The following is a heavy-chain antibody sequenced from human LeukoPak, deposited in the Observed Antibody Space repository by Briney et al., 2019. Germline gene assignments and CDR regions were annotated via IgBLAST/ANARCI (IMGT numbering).Heavy chain of an antibody. Sequence: GGSLRLSCAASGFAFSSYWMSWVRQAPGKGLEWVANIKQDGSEKYYVDSVKGRFTISRDDAKDSLYLQMNSLRAEDTAVYYCARDLAAYDAFDIWGQGTMVTVSS. D-gene: IGHD2-15*01. CDR3: ARDLAAYDAFDI. J-gene: IGHJ3*02. CDR1: GFAFSSYW. CDR2: IKQDGSEK. V-gene: IGHV3-7*03.